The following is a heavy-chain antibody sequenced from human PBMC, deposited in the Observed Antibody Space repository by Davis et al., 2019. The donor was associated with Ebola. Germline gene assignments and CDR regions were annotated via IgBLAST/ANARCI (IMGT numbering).Heavy chain of an antibody. D-gene: IGHD6-13*01. CDR1: GYTFTGYY. Sequence: SVKVSCKASGYTFTGYYMHWVRQAPGQGLEWMGRIIPILGIANYAQKFQGRVTITADKSTSTAYMELRSLRSEDTAVYYCTSSYSSSWYVDWGQGTLVTVSS. CDR2: IIPILGIA. V-gene: IGHV1-69*02. CDR3: TSSYSSSWYVD. J-gene: IGHJ4*02.